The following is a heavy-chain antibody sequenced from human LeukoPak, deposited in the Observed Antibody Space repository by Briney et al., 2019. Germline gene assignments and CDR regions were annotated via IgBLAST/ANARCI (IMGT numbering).Heavy chain of an antibody. Sequence: GGSLRLSCAASGFTFSSYWMSWVRQAPGKGLEWVANIKQDGSEKYYVDSVKGRFTISRDNAKNSLYLQMNSLRAEDTAVYYCARDVAAMDYYYYYYYMDVWGKGSTVTVSS. CDR1: GFTFSSYW. CDR2: IKQDGSEK. V-gene: IGHV3-7*01. J-gene: IGHJ6*03. CDR3: ARDVAAMDYYYYYYYMDV. D-gene: IGHD2-15*01.